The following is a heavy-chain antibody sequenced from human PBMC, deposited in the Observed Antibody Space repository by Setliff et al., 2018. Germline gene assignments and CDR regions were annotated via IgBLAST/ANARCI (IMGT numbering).Heavy chain of an antibody. V-gene: IGHV4-59*01. J-gene: IGHJ6*04. Sequence: PSETLSLTCSVSGGSISPYYWGWIRQSPKTGLEFIAHVRYTGRADYNPSLRSRAPISIDTSKRQFSLKLRSLAAADTAIYYCARVIDAFYNYPDVWGKGTTVTVSS. D-gene: IGHD2-21*01. CDR3: ARVIDAFYNYPDV. CDR1: GGSISPYY. CDR2: VRYTGRA.